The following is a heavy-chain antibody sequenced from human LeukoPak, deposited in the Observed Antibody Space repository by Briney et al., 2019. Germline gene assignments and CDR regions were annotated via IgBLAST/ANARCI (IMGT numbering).Heavy chain of an antibody. D-gene: IGHD6-13*01. CDR3: ARDRIAADY. CDR1: GYTFTSYY. V-gene: IGHV1-46*01. Sequence: ASVKVSFETSGYTFTSYYIHWVRQAPGQGLEWMGIINPTAGSTTYAQKFQDRVTMTRDTSTSTVYMELSGLTSEDTAVYYCARDRIAADYWGQGTLVTVSS. CDR2: INPTAGST. J-gene: IGHJ4*02.